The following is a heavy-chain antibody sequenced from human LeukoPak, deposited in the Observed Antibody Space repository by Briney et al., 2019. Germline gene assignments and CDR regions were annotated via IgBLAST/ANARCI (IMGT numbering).Heavy chain of an antibody. CDR3: ARGRVAAAGTFGAEYFQH. CDR1: GYTFTGYY. D-gene: IGHD6-13*01. CDR2: INPNSGGT. V-gene: IGHV1-2*04. Sequence: ASVKVSCKASGYTFTGYYMHGVRQAPGQGLEWMGWINPNSGGTNYAQKFQGWVTMTRDTSISTAYMELSRLRSDDTAVYYCARGRVAAAGTFGAEYFQHWGQGTLVTVSS. J-gene: IGHJ1*01.